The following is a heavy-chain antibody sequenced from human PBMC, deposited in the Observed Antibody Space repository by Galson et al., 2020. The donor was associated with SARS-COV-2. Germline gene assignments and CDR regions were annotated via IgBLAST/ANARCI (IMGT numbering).Heavy chain of an antibody. CDR2: ICHDGACT. CDR1: GFNFDTYA. V-gene: IGHV3-23*01. CDR3: ARDLSDNFWSGYYTSAFDI. Sequence: GGSLRLSCAASGFNFDTYAMAWVRQAPGKGLEWLSNICHDGACTYYADSVKGRFTISRDNSKNTLYLQMNSLRAEDTAVYYCARDLSDNFWSGYYTSAFDIWGQGTMVTVSS. D-gene: IGHD3-3*01. J-gene: IGHJ3*02.